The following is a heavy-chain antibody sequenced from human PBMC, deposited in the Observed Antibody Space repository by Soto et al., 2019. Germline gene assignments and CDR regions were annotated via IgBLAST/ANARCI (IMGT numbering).Heavy chain of an antibody. D-gene: IGHD3-10*01. CDR1: GGSISSSSYY. J-gene: IGHJ4*02. CDR2: IYYSGST. Sequence: QLQLQESGPGLVKPSETLSLTCTVSGGSISSSSYYWGWIRQPPVKGLEWIGSIYYSGSTYYNPSHKSRVTIAVDTSKNHFSLKLSSVTAADTAVYYCASHYYGSGSYARYPDYWGKGTLVTVSS. V-gene: IGHV4-39*02. CDR3: ASHYYGSGSYARYPDY.